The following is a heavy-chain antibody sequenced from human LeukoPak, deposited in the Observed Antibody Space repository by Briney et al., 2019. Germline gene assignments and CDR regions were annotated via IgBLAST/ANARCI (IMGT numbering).Heavy chain of an antibody. J-gene: IGHJ4*02. CDR1: GGSISSHY. Sequence: KPSETLSLTCTVSGGSISSHYWSWIRQPPGKGLEWIGHISYSGSTSYNPSLKSRVTISMDTSTNQFSLKVNSVTAADTAVYYCARALGGFSDYWGQGTLVTVSS. V-gene: IGHV4-59*11. CDR3: ARALGGFSDY. CDR2: ISYSGST. D-gene: IGHD3-16*01.